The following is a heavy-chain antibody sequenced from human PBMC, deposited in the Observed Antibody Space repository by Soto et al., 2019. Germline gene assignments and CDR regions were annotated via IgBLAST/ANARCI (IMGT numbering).Heavy chain of an antibody. D-gene: IGHD1-1*01. V-gene: IGHV3-74*03. J-gene: IGHJ4*02. CDR3: ARAYNYFFDY. Sequence: GGSLRLSCVASGFTFSNYWMVWVRQAPGKGLVWVSRVNSDGRSTTYADSVKGRFTVSRDDTKNTLYLQMNSLRAEDTAVYYCARAYNYFFDYWGQGILVTVSS. CDR1: GFTFSNYW. CDR2: VNSDGRST.